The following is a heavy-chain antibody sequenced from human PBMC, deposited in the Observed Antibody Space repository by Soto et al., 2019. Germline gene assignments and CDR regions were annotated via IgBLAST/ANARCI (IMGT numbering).Heavy chain of an antibody. D-gene: IGHD3-10*01. CDR3: ARGYGAGSYFSDH. CDR1: GFTVSSNY. V-gene: IGHV3-53*01. CDR2: SYSDSRT. J-gene: IGHJ5*02. Sequence: EMQLVESGGALIQPGGSLRLSCAASGFTVSSNYMSWVRQAPGKGLEWVSGSYSDSRTYFADSVKGRFSISRDSFKNMIYLQMDSLRAEDTAVYFCARGYGAGSYFSDHWGQGTLVTVSS.